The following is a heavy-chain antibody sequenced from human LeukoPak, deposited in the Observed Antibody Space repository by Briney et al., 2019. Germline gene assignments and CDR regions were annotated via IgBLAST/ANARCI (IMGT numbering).Heavy chain of an antibody. D-gene: IGHD1-7*01. V-gene: IGHV4-59*08. CDR2: VSYSGST. CDR3: ARRRLGNYDLDC. Sequence: SETLSLTCTVSGGSISGYYWSWIRQPPGKGLEWIGYVSYSGSTNYNPSLESRVTISVDTSKNQFSLKLSSVTAADTAVYYCARRRLGNYDLDCWGQGTLVTVSS. J-gene: IGHJ4*02. CDR1: GGSISGYY.